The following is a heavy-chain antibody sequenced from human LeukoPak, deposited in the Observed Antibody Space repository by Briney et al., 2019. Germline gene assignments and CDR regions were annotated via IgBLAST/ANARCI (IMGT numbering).Heavy chain of an antibody. Sequence: SETLSLTCSVSGGSISSSNYYWGWIRQPPGKGLEWIGIVYYSGSTYYNPSLKSRVTISIDTSKNQFSLKLSSVTAADTAVYYCAGPLLTYYSDSSAYSWGQGTLVTVSS. V-gene: IGHV4-39*01. CDR3: AGPLLTYYSDSSAYS. J-gene: IGHJ4*02. CDR1: GGSISSSNYY. D-gene: IGHD3-22*01. CDR2: VYYSGST.